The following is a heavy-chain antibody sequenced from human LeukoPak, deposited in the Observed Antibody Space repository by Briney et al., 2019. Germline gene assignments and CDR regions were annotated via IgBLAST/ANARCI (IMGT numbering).Heavy chain of an antibody. CDR2: VYHTGSS. V-gene: IGHV4-4*02. CDR1: GGSISSSNW. J-gene: IGHJ5*02. Sequence: PSETLSLTCAVSGGSISSSNWWSWVRQPPGKGLEWIGEVYHTGSSNYNPSLKSRVTISVDKSKSQFSLKLGSVTAADTAVYYCARGGTTVAGTFWFDPWGQGTLVTVSS. CDR3: ARGGTTVAGTFWFDP. D-gene: IGHD6-19*01.